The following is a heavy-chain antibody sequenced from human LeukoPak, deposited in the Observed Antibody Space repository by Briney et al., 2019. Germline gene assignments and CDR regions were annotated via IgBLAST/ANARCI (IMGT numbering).Heavy chain of an antibody. CDR1: GFTFSSYW. Sequence: GGSLRLSCAASGFTFSSYWMSWVRQAPGKGLEWVANIKQDGSEKYYVDSVKGRFTISRDNAKNSLYLQMNSLRAEDTAVYYCARDVSYSSSWSFGYYYYMDVWGKGTTVTVSS. CDR2: IKQDGSEK. D-gene: IGHD6-13*01. CDR3: ARDVSYSSSWSFGYYYYMDV. V-gene: IGHV3-7*01. J-gene: IGHJ6*03.